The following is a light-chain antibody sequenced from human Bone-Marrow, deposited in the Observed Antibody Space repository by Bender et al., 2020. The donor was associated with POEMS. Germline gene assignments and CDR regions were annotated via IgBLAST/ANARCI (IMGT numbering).Light chain of an antibody. CDR1: SGHSSYA. CDR3: QTWGTGMV. V-gene: IGLV4-69*01. J-gene: IGLJ3*02. Sequence: QLVLTQSPSASASLRASVKLTCTLSSGHSSYAIAWHQQQPEKGPRYLVKVNSDGSHSKGDGIPDRFSGSSSGAERYLTISSLQSEDEADYYCQTWGTGMVFGGGTKLTVL. CDR2: VNSDGSH.